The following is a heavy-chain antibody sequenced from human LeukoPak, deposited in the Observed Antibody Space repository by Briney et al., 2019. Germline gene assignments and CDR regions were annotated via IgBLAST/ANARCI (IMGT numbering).Heavy chain of an antibody. CDR2: IYHSGST. CDR3: ARQTGSGLFILP. Sequence: PSETLSLTCTVSGYSISSGYYWGWIQRPPGKGLEWIGSIYHSGSTYYNPSLKSRVTISVDTSKNQFSLKLSSVTAADTAVYYCARQTGSGLFILPGGQGTLVTVSS. V-gene: IGHV4-38-2*02. CDR1: GYSISSGYY. J-gene: IGHJ4*02. D-gene: IGHD3/OR15-3a*01.